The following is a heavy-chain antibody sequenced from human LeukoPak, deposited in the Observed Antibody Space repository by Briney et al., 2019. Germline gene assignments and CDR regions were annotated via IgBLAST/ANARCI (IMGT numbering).Heavy chain of an antibody. CDR1: GFTFSSYG. CDR3: ARGGGYSYGSFDY. Sequence: GGSLRLSCAASGFTFSSYGMHWVRQAPGKGLEWVAVISYDGSNKYYADSVKGRFTISRDNAKNTLYLQMNSLRAEDTAVYYCARGGGYSYGSFDYWGQGTLVTVSS. V-gene: IGHV3-30*03. CDR2: ISYDGSNK. J-gene: IGHJ4*02. D-gene: IGHD5-18*01.